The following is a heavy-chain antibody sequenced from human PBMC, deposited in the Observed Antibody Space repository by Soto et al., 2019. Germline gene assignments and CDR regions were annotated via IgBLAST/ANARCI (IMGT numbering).Heavy chain of an antibody. CDR1: GFTFSSYG. D-gene: IGHD3-3*01. Sequence: QVQLVESGGGVVQPGRSLRLSCAASGFTFSSYGMHWVRQAPGKGLEWVAVIWYDGSNKYYADSVKGRFTISRDNSKNTLYLQMNSLRAEDTAVYYCARVTIFGVVDAFDIWGQGTMVTGSS. CDR3: ARVTIFGVVDAFDI. J-gene: IGHJ3*02. CDR2: IWYDGSNK. V-gene: IGHV3-33*01.